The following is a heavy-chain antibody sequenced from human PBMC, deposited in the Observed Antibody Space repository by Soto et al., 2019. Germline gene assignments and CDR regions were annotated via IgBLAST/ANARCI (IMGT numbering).Heavy chain of an antibody. D-gene: IGHD3-9*01. CDR3: AGGILTGYYNYFDY. V-gene: IGHV3-23*01. CDR2: ISGSGGST. J-gene: IGHJ4*02. CDR1: GFTFSSYG. Sequence: EVQLLESGGGLVQPGGSLRLSCAASGFTFSSYGMTWVRQAPGKGLEWVASISGSGGSTYYAESVKGRFTISRDNSKNTLFLQMNSLRAEDTAVYYCAGGILTGYYNYFDYWGQGTLVTVSS.